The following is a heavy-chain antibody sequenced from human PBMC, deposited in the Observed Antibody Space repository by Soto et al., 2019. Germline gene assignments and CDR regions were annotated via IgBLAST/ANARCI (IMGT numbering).Heavy chain of an antibody. Sequence: QVQLQESGPGLVKPSQTLSLTCTVSGGSISSGGYYWSWIRQHPGKGLEWIGYIYYSGSTYYNPSLKSRVTISVETSKNQFSLKLSSVTAADTAVYYSARDLRSSSWYGMDVWGQGTTVTVSS. D-gene: IGHD6-13*01. V-gene: IGHV4-31*03. J-gene: IGHJ6*02. CDR1: GGSISSGGYY. CDR3: ARDLRSSSWYGMDV. CDR2: IYYSGST.